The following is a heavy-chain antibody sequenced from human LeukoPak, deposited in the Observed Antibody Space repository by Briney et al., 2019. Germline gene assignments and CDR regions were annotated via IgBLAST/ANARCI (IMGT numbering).Heavy chain of an antibody. J-gene: IGHJ3*02. CDR1: GFTFSDYY. V-gene: IGHV3-11*01. D-gene: IGHD2-15*01. CDR2: TSSSGSTI. CDR3: ARFPLILGYCSGGSCGPDAFDI. Sequence: PGGSLRLSCAASGFTFSDYYMSWIRQAPGKGLEWVSYTSSSGSTIYYADSVKGRFTISRDNAKNSLYLQMNSLRAEDTAVYYCARFPLILGYCSGGSCGPDAFDIWGQGTMVTVSS.